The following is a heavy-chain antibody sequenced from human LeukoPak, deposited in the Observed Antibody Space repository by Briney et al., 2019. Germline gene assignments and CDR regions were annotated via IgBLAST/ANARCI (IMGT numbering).Heavy chain of an antibody. CDR2: ISGSGGNT. Sequence: GGSLRLSCAASGFSFSSSAMTGVCQAPGKGLEWVSLISGSGGNTYYADSVKGRFTISRDNSKNTLYLQMNSLRAEDTAVYNCAKDIHCNYWGPGTLVTVSS. J-gene: IGHJ4*02. D-gene: IGHD2-21*01. CDR3: AKDIHCNY. CDR1: GFSFSSSA. V-gene: IGHV3-23*01.